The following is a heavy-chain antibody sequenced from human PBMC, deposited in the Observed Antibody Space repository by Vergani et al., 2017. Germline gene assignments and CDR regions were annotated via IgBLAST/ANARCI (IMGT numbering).Heavy chain of an antibody. CDR2: ISYDGDTT. CDR1: GCRFSDYG. CDR3: AKFPLNITTPDRGEF. V-gene: IGHV3-30*18. J-gene: IGHJ4*02. D-gene: IGHD1-1*01. Sequence: HVQMVESGGGVVQPGRSLRLSCAFSGCRFSDYGMHWVRQAPGRGLEWVALISYDGDTTYYEDSVKGRFTISRDNSKNTLFLQMHSLRVEDTALYYCAKFPLNITTPDRGEFWGQGSLVTVSS.